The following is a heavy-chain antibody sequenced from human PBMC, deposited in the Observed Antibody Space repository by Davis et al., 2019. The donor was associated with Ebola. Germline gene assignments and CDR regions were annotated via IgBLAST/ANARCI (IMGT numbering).Heavy chain of an antibody. CDR3: ARGPSRWIQLPSRFDY. D-gene: IGHD5-18*01. Sequence: MPSETLSLTCAVYSGSFSGYYWSWIRQPPGKGLEWIGEINHSGSTNYNPSLKSRVTISVDTSKNQFSLKLSSVTAADTAVYYCARGPSRWIQLPSRFDYWGQGTLVTVSS. V-gene: IGHV4-34*01. J-gene: IGHJ4*02. CDR2: INHSGST. CDR1: SGSFSGYY.